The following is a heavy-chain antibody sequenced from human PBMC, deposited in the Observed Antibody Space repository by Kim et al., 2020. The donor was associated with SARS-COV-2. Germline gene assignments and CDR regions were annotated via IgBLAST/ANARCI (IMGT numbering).Heavy chain of an antibody. Sequence: GGSLRLSCAASGFTFSSYAMSWVRQAPGKGLEWVSAISGSGGSTYYADSVKGRFTISRDNSKNTLYLQMNSLRAEDTAVYYCARPLSADTAMAYYYYYGMDVWGQGTTVTVSS. CDR1: GFTFSSYA. V-gene: IGHV3-23*01. J-gene: IGHJ6*02. CDR2: ISGSGGST. CDR3: ARPLSADTAMAYYYYYGMDV. D-gene: IGHD5-18*01.